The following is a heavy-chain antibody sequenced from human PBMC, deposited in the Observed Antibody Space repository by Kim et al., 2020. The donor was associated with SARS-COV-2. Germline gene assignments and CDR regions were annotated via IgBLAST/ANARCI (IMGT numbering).Heavy chain of an antibody. CDR1: GFTFSSYW. J-gene: IGHJ5*02. CDR2: INSDGSST. Sequence: GGSLRLSCAASGFTFSSYWMHWVRQAPGKGLVWVSRINSDGSSTSYADSVKGRFTISRDNAKNTLYLQMNSLRAEDTAVYYCAREGDSSSWPELNWFDPWGQGTLVTVSS. V-gene: IGHV3-74*01. CDR3: AREGDSSSWPELNWFDP. D-gene: IGHD6-13*01.